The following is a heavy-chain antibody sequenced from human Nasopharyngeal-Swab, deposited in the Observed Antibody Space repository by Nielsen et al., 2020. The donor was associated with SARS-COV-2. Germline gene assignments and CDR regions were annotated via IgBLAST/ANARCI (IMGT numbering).Heavy chain of an antibody. CDR3: ARDYDFWSGYLYYGMDV. CDR2: INAGNGNT. V-gene: IGHV1-3*01. J-gene: IGHJ6*02. CDR1: GYTFTSYA. Sequence: ASVKVSCKASGYTFTSYAMHWVRQAPGQRLEWMGWINAGNGNTKYSQKFQGRVTITRDTSASTAYIELSSLRSEDTAVYYCARDYDFWSGYLYYGMDVWGQGTTVTVSS. D-gene: IGHD3-3*01.